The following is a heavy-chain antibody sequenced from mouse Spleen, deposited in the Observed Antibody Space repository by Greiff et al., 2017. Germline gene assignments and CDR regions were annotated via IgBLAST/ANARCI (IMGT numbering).Heavy chain of an antibody. CDR3: SVYYDHDEYYFDY. Sequence: QVQLQQPGAELVRPGSSVKLSCKASGYTFTSYWMHWVKQRPRQGLEWIGNIDPSDSETNYNQKFKDKATLTVDKSSSTAYMQLSSLTSEDSAVYYWSVYYDHDEYYFDYWGHGTTLTVSS. V-gene: IGHV1-52*01. D-gene: IGHD2-4*01. J-gene: IGHJ2*01. CDR1: GYTFTSYW. CDR2: IDPSDSET.